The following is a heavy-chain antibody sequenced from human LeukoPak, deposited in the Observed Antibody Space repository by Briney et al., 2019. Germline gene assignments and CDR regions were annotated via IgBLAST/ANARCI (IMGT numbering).Heavy chain of an antibody. CDR3: ASISGEWLVLDP. J-gene: IGHJ5*02. Sequence: ASVKVSCKASGGTFSSYAISWVRQAPGQGLEWMGWISAYNGNTNYAQKLQGRVTMTTDTSTSTAYMELRSLRSDDTAVYYCASISGEWLVLDPWGQGTLVTVSS. CDR2: ISAYNGNT. V-gene: IGHV1-18*01. CDR1: GGTFSSYA. D-gene: IGHD6-19*01.